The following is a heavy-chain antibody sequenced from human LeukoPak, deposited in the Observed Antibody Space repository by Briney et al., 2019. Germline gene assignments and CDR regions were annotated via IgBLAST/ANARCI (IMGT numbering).Heavy chain of an antibody. CDR1: GFIFSSYA. J-gene: IGHJ3*02. CDR3: ARGRIVVANTGAFDI. CDR2: ISGSGGST. D-gene: IGHD3-22*01. Sequence: PGGSLRLSCAASGFIFSSYAMSWVRQAPGKGLEWVSAISGSGGSTYYADSVEGRFTISRDNSKNPLYLQMDSLRAEDTALYYCARGRIVVANTGAFDIWGQGTMVPVSS. V-gene: IGHV3-23*01.